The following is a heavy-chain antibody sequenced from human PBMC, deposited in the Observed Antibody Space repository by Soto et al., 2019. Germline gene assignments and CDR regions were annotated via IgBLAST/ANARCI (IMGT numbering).Heavy chain of an antibody. Sequence: QLHLVQSGAVVKKPGASVTVSCSASGYPVTAYYMHWVRQAPGRGLEWMGGINPATGSAKYTQTSQGKVTLARDTSTSKVFMELSGLTSEDTAAFYCARGGGVGVAGSAAFDMWGQGTLVTVSS. D-gene: IGHD3-3*01. CDR3: ARGGGVGVAGSAAFDM. J-gene: IGHJ3*02. CDR1: GYPVTAYY. V-gene: IGHV1-2*02. CDR2: INPATGSA.